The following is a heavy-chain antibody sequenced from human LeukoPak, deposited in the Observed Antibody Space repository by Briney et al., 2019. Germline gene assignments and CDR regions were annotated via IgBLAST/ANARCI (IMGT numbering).Heavy chain of an antibody. CDR1: GSTFSSYE. D-gene: IGHD5/OR15-5a*01. Sequence: GGSLRLSCAASGSTFSSYEMNWVRQAPGKGLEWVSYISSSGSTIYYADSVKGRFTISRDNAKNSLYLQMSSLRVEDTALYYCARVVSTVNHDDFDNWGQGTMVTVSS. V-gene: IGHV3-48*03. J-gene: IGHJ3*02. CDR2: ISSSGSTI. CDR3: ARVVSTVNHDDFDN.